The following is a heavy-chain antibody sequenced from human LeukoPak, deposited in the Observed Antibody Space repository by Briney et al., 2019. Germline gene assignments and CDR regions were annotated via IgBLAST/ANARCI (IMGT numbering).Heavy chain of an antibody. CDR2: MDPVDSYT. J-gene: IGHJ4*02. CDR3: ATRFSLGSYSFVH. V-gene: IGHV5-51*01. D-gene: IGHD3-10*01. CDR1: GYXFPTYW. Sequence: GESLKIPLNGSGYXFPTYWIRRVRQTPGQGLEGVGTMDPVDSYTRYSPSFEGQVTISAHKSISTAYLPWSNLKASDTAIYYWATRFSLGSYSFVHWGQGTLVTVSS.